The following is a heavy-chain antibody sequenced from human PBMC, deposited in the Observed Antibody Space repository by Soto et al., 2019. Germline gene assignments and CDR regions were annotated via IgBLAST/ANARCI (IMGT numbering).Heavy chain of an antibody. CDR1: GGSISGDYY. CDR2: IYYSGSS. CDR3: AGGGARWPGYFDS. D-gene: IGHD2-15*01. J-gene: IGHJ4*02. Sequence: SETLSLTCSVSGGSISGDYYWSWIRQSPEKGLEWIGYIYYSGSSYSNPALQSRLSMSLDTSKNQFSLKLRSVTAADTAVYYCAGGGARWPGYFDSWGQGALVTVSS. V-gene: IGHV4-30-4*08.